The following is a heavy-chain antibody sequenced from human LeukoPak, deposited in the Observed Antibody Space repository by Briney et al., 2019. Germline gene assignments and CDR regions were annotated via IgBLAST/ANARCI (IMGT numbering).Heavy chain of an antibody. V-gene: IGHV1-69*13. CDR3: AREWSYESSGYFYYY. CDR1: GGTFSSYA. CDR2: IIPLFGTP. D-gene: IGHD3-22*01. J-gene: IGHJ4*02. Sequence: SVKVSCKASGGTFSSYAISWVRQAPGQGLEWMGGIIPLFGTPNYAQKFQGRVTITADESTSTAYLELSSLRFEDTAVYYCAREWSYESSGYFYYYWGQGTLVTVSS.